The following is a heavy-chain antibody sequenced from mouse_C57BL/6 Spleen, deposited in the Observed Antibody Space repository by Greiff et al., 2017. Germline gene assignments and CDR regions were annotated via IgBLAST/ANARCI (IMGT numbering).Heavy chain of an antibody. CDR2: ISYDGSN. Sequence: EVQLQESGPGLVKPSQSLSLTCSVPGYSITSGYFWNWIRQFPGNQLGLVGLISYDGSNNYNPSLKNRISITRDTSKNQFFLKLNSVTTEDTATYYCARERPYGSSYGYFDVWGTGTTVTVSS. CDR1: GYSITSGYF. J-gene: IGHJ1*03. D-gene: IGHD1-1*01. V-gene: IGHV3-6*01. CDR3: ARERPYGSSYGYFDV.